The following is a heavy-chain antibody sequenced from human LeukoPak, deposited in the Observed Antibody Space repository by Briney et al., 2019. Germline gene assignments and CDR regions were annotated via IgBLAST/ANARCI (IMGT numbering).Heavy chain of an antibody. J-gene: IGHJ4*02. D-gene: IGHD5-12*01. V-gene: IGHV3-53*01. CDR1: GFTVSSNY. CDR3: ARGYRASGYAFVDYFDY. Sequence: PGRFLRLSCAASGFTVSSNYMSWVRQAPGKGLEWVSVIYSGGSTYYADSVKGRFTISRDNSKNTLYLQMNSLRAEDTAVYYCARGYRASGYAFVDYFDYWGQGTLVTVSS. CDR2: IYSGGST.